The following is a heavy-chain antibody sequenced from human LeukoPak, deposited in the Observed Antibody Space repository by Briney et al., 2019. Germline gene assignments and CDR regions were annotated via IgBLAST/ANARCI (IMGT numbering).Heavy chain of an antibody. CDR3: AKGHSDTAMEDNWFDP. CDR1: GLTFSNYG. D-gene: IGHD5-18*01. V-gene: IGHV3-23*01. Sequence: PGGSLRLSCAASGLTFSNYGMTWVRQAPGKGLEWVSTISGSGGSTYYADSVKGRFTISRDNSKNTLYLQMNSLRAEDTAVYYCAKGHSDTAMEDNWFDPWGREPWSPSPQ. CDR2: ISGSGGST. J-gene: IGHJ5*02.